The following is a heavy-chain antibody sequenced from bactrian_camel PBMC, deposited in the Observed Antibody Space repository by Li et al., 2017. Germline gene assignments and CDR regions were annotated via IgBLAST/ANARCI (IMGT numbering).Heavy chain of an antibody. V-gene: IGHV3S54*01. CDR2: IYTGGGST. CDR3: ATWWSVGF. Sequence: HVQLVESGGGLVQPGGSLRLSCVASGYTDAINCIAWFRQAPGQTREGVALIYTGGGSTFYSDSVKGRFTISQEKDKNKNTLYLQMNSLKTEDTAVYYCATWWSVGFWGQGTQVTVS. J-gene: IGHJ6*01. D-gene: IGHD7*01. CDR1: GYTDAINC.